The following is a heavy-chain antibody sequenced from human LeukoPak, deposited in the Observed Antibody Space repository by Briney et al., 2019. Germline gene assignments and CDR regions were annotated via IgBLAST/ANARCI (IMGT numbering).Heavy chain of an antibody. V-gene: IGHV3-9*01. CDR1: GFTFDDYA. CDR3: AKDMRVAVAGNILPDAFDI. D-gene: IGHD6-19*01. CDR2: ISWNSGII. J-gene: IGHJ3*02. Sequence: PGRSLRLSCAASGFTFDDYAMHWVRQAPGKGLEWVSGISWNSGIIGYADSVKGRFTISRDNAKNSLYLQMNSLRAEDTALYYCAKDMRVAVAGNILPDAFDIWGQGTMVTVSS.